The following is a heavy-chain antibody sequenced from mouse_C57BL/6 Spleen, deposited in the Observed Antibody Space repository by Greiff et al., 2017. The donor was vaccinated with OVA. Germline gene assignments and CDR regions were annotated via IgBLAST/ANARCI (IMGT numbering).Heavy chain of an antibody. D-gene: IGHD1-2*01. V-gene: IGHV1-15*01. Sequence: VQLQQSGAELVRPGASVTLSCKASGYTFTDYEMHWVKQTPVHGLEWIGAIDPVTGGTAYNQKFKGKAILTADKSSSTAYMELRSLTSEDSAVYYCTRCSGYNWYFDVWGTGTTVTVSS. CDR1: GYTFTDYE. CDR3: TRCSGYNWYFDV. J-gene: IGHJ1*03. CDR2: IDPVTGGT.